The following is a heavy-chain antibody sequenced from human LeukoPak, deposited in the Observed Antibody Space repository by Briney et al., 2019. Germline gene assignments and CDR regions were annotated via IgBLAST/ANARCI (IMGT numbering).Heavy chain of an antibody. Sequence: GGSLRLSCAASGFTFSSYAMSWVRQAPGKGLEWVSAISGSGGSTYYADSVKGRFTISRDNSKNTLYLQMNSLRAEDTAVYYCAKDINYYGSGSYFCWGQGTLVTVPS. CDR2: ISGSGGST. CDR3: AKDINYYGSGSYFC. V-gene: IGHV3-23*01. CDR1: GFTFSSYA. D-gene: IGHD3-10*01. J-gene: IGHJ4*02.